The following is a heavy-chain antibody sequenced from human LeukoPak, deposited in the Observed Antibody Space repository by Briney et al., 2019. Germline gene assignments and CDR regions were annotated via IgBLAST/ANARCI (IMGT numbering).Heavy chain of an antibody. CDR3: ARDLAAGGPCNY. V-gene: IGHV3-7*01. D-gene: IGHD6-13*01. CDR2: IKQDGSEK. Sequence: QTGGSLRLSCAASGLTFSGYWMSWVRQAPGKGLEWVANIKQDGSEKYYVDSVRGRFTISRDNAKNSLFLQMDSLRVEDTAVYYCARDLAAGGPCNYWGQGTLVTVSS. J-gene: IGHJ4*02. CDR1: GLTFSGYW.